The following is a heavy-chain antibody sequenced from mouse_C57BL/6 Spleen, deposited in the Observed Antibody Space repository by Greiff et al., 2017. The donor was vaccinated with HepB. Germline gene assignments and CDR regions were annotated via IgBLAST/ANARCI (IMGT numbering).Heavy chain of an antibody. CDR2: IDPENGDT. CDR3: TTRPPRFAY. Sequence: EVQLQQSGAELVRPGASVKLSCTASGFNIKDDYMHWVKQRPEQGLEWIGWIDPENGDTEYASKFQGKATITADTSSNTAYLQLSSLTSEDTAVYYCTTRPPRFAYWGQGTLVTVSA. J-gene: IGHJ3*01. CDR1: GFNIKDDY. V-gene: IGHV14-4*01.